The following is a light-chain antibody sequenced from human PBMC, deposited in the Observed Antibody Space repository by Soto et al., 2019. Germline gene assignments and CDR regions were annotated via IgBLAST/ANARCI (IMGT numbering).Light chain of an antibody. Sequence: QSALTQPASVSGSPGQSITISCTGTSSDISAYNYVSWYQQHPGKAPKLIIYEVGDRPSGLSNRFSGSKSGNTASLTISRLQTEDEADNYCSSYTSNNFYVFGTGTKVTVL. CDR2: EVG. J-gene: IGLJ1*01. CDR1: SSDISAYNY. CDR3: SSYTSNNFYV. V-gene: IGLV2-14*01.